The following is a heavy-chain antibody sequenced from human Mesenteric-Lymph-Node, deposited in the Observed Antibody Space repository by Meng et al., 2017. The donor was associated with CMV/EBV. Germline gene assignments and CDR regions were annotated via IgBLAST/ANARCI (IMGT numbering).Heavy chain of an antibody. CDR1: GGSFSGYY. V-gene: IGHV4-34*01. Sequence: QVQLQQWGAGLLKPSGTLALTCACYGGSFSGYYWSWIRQPPGKGLEWIGEINHSGSTNYNPSLKSRVTISVDTSKNQFSLKLSSVTAADTAVYYCARHQRWLKSEGGFNYWGQGTLVTVSS. CDR2: INHSGST. J-gene: IGHJ4*02. D-gene: IGHD4-23*01. CDR3: ARHQRWLKSEGGFNY.